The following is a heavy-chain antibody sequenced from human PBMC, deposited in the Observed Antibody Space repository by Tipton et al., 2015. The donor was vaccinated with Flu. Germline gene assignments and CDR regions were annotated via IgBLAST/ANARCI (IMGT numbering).Heavy chain of an antibody. V-gene: IGHV3-53*01. CDR3: VQLDNSGWYSLDY. D-gene: IGHD6-19*01. CDR2: IFGGDFT. Sequence: SLRLSCAASGFTVSTNYMAWVRQDAGKGLEWVSVIFGGDFTYYADSVKGRFTISRDNSKNTLYLQMNSLRADDTAIYHCVQLDNSGWYSLDYWGQGTLVTVSS. CDR1: GFTVSTNY. J-gene: IGHJ4*02.